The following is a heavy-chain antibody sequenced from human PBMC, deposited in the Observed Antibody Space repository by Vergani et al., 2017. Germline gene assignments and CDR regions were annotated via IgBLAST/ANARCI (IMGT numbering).Heavy chain of an antibody. V-gene: IGHV3-23*01. CDR1: GFTFSSYA. CDR2: ISGSGGST. Sequence: EVQLLESGGGLVQTGGSLRLSCAASGFTFSSYAMSWVRQAPGKGLEWVSAISGSGGSTYYADSVKGRFTISRDNSKNTLYLQMNSLRAEDTAVYYCAKVKFVGYDILTGYYTAGGHYFDYWGQGTLVTVSS. D-gene: IGHD3-9*01. J-gene: IGHJ4*02. CDR3: AKVKFVGYDILTGYYTAGGHYFDY.